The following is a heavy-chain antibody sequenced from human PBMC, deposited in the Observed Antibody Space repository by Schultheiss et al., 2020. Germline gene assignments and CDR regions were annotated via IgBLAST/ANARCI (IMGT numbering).Heavy chain of an antibody. Sequence: GGSLRLSCAASGFTFSSYWMSWVRQAPGKGLEWVANIKQDGSEKYYVDSVKGRFTISRDNAKNSLYLQMNSLRAEDTAVYYCAREDTMVQGVIISLYYYGMDVWGQGTTVTVSS. V-gene: IGHV3-7*03. J-gene: IGHJ6*02. CDR1: GFTFSSYW. CDR2: IKQDGSEK. D-gene: IGHD3-10*01. CDR3: AREDTMVQGVIISLYYYGMDV.